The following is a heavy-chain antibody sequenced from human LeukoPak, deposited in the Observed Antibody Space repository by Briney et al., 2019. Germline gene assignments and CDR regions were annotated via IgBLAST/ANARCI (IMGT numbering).Heavy chain of an antibody. V-gene: IGHV3-7*01. CDR1: GYSISSGY. D-gene: IGHD5-18*01. CDR2: IKQDGSEK. J-gene: IGHJ6*03. CDR3: ARKRYSYGYSYYYYMDV. Sequence: ETLSLTCTVSGYSISSGYFWGWIRQPPGKGLEWVANIKQDGSEKYYVDSVKGRFTISRDNARNSLYLQMNSLRAEDTAVYYCARKRYSYGYSYYYYMDVWGKGTTVTASS.